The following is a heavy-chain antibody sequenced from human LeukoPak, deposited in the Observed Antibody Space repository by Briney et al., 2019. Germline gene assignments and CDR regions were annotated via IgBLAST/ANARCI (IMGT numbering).Heavy chain of an antibody. CDR3: ARTSAMNPFDP. J-gene: IGHJ5*02. V-gene: IGHV4-59*12. CDR2: IYHSGST. Sequence: SETLSLTCTVSGGSISSYYWSWIRQPPGKGLEWIGYIYHSGSTYYNPSLKSRVTISVDRSKNQFSLKLSSVTAADTAVYYCARTSAMNPFDPWGQGTLVTVSS. CDR1: GGSISSYY.